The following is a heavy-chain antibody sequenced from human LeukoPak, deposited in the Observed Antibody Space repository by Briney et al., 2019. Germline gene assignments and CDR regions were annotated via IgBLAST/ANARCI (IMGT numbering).Heavy chain of an antibody. V-gene: IGHV3-7*01. CDR3: ARGDGRGRSDGAT. J-gene: IGHJ1*01. CDR1: GFNYNSY. CDR2: INRDETDI. D-gene: IGHD6-19*01. Sequence: PGGSLRLSCAASGFNYNSYMGWVRQAPEDGLEWVAIINRDETDIYYVDSVKGRFTISRDNAKSSLFLKMNSLRVEDTGVYYCARGDGRGRSDGATWGPGTLVTVSS.